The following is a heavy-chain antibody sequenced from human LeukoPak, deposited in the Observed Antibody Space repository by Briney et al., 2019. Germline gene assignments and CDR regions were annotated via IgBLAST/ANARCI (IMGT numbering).Heavy chain of an antibody. J-gene: IGHJ3*01. Sequence: GGSLRLSCAASGFTFSSYSIHWVRQAPGKGLEYVSAISSNGGNTYYADSVTGRFTISRDNSKNTLYLQMGSLRAEDMAVYYCARSGGSGTYYAFDVWGQGTMVTVSS. D-gene: IGHD1-26*01. CDR1: GFTFSSYS. V-gene: IGHV3-64*02. CDR3: ARSGGSGTYYAFDV. CDR2: ISSNGGNT.